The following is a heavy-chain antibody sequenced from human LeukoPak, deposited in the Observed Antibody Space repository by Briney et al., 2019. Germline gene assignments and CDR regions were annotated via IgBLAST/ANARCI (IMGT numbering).Heavy chain of an antibody. V-gene: IGHV1-69*06. D-gene: IGHD3-3*01. CDR1: GGTFSSYA. CDR2: IIPIFGTA. Sequence: GASVKVSCKASGGTFSSYAISWVRQAPGQGLEWMGGIIPIFGTANYAQKFQGRVTITADKSTSTAYMELSSLRSEDTAVYYCARSNDFWSGYGAYYYYYYMDVWGKGTTVTVSS. J-gene: IGHJ6*03. CDR3: ARSNDFWSGYGAYYYYYYMDV.